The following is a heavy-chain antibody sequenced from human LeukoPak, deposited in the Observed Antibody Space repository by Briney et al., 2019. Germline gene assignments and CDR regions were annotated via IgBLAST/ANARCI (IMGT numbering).Heavy chain of an antibody. CDR2: IYTGGTT. J-gene: IGHJ4*02. CDR3: ARDSSSYYFDY. Sequence: GGSLRLSCAASGFSVTSNHMNWVRQAPGKGLEWVSIIYTGGTTHYTDSLNDRFTISRDDSINTLYLQMNSLRAEDTAVYYCARDSSSYYFDYWGQGTLVTVAS. V-gene: IGHV3-66*01. CDR1: GFSVTSNH. D-gene: IGHD6-6*01.